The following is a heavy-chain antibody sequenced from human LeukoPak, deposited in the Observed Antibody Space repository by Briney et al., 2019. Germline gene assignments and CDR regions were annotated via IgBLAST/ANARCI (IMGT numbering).Heavy chain of an antibody. CDR1: GYTFTSYA. D-gene: IGHD2-2*01. Sequence: ASVKVSCKASGYTFTSYAMHWVRQAPGQRLEWMGWINAGNGNTKYSQKFQGRVTITRNTSASTAYMELRSLRSDDTAVYYCARDRRYCSSTSCYHGLGYWGQGTLVTVSS. J-gene: IGHJ4*02. CDR2: INAGNGNT. V-gene: IGHV1-3*01. CDR3: ARDRRYCSSTSCYHGLGY.